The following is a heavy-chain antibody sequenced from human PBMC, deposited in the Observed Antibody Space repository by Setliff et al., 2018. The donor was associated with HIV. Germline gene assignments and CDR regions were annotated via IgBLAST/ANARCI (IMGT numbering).Heavy chain of an antibody. D-gene: IGHD1-26*01. CDR2: IYYTGST. Sequence: SETLSLTCTVSGASISSSSHHWAWISQPPGKGLEYIGNIYYTGSTHHNPSLESRVATSVDTSKNQFSLKLSSVTAADTAVYYCARIVRWELVATSTFFYYYMDVWGKGTTVTVSS. J-gene: IGHJ6*03. V-gene: IGHV4-39*01. CDR1: GASISSSSHH. CDR3: ARIVRWELVATSTFFYYYMDV.